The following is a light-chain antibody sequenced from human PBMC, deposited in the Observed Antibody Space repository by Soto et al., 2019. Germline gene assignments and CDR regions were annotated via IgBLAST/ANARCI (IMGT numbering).Light chain of an antibody. CDR3: QQYSNWPLT. CDR2: GAS. V-gene: IGKV3-15*01. CDR1: QSVSSN. J-gene: IGKJ4*01. Sequence: EIVMTQSPATLSVSPGEGATLSCRASQSVSSNLAWYQQKPGQATRLLIFGASTRATGIPARFSGSGSGAEFSLTISALQSEDFAIYYCQQYSNWPLTFGGGTKVGIK.